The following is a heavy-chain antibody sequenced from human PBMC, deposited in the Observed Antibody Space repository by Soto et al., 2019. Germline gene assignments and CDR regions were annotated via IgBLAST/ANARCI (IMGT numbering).Heavy chain of an antibody. J-gene: IGHJ5*02. D-gene: IGHD6-25*01. CDR3: AREAAGILNWFDP. Sequence: QVQLQESGPGLVKPSQTLSLTCTVSGGSISSGGYYWSWIRQHPGKGLEWIGYIYYSGSTYYNPSLKSRVTISVAPSKNQFSLKLSSVTAADTAVYYCAREAAGILNWFDPWGQGTLVTVSS. CDR2: IYYSGST. V-gene: IGHV4-31*03. CDR1: GGSISSGGYY.